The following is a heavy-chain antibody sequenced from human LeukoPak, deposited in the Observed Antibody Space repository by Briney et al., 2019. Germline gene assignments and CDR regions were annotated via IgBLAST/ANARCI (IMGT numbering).Heavy chain of an antibody. CDR3: ARDGVGDWVVPSLSYFDY. Sequence: GASVKVSCKXSGGTFSSYAISWVRQAPGQGLEWMGRIIPIFGTANYAQKFQGRVTITTDESTSTAYMELSSLRSEDTAVYYCARDGVGDWVVPSLSYFDYWGQGTLVTVSS. CDR2: IIPIFGTA. V-gene: IGHV1-69*05. D-gene: IGHD3-9*01. J-gene: IGHJ4*02. CDR1: GGTFSSYA.